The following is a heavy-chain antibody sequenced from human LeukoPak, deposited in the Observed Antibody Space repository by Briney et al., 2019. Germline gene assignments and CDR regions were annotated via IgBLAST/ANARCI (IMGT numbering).Heavy chain of an antibody. D-gene: IGHD5-12*01. J-gene: IGHJ4*02. CDR3: ARDGSYNSGWHIDY. Sequence: GGSLRLSCAASGFTFSDYYMIWIRQAPGKGLEWVSYISSSGTTINYADSVKGRFTISRDNAKNSLYLQMNSLRAEDTAVYYCARDGSYNSGWHIDYWGQGTLVTVSS. CDR1: GFTFSDYY. CDR2: ISSSGTTI. V-gene: IGHV3-11*01.